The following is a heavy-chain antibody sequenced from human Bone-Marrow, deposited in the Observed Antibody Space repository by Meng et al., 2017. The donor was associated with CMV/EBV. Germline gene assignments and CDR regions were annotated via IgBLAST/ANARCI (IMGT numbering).Heavy chain of an antibody. CDR2: ISSSGTTI. CDR3: ARDSEDDDYYFAFDM. D-gene: IGHD2-21*02. J-gene: IGHJ3*02. V-gene: IGHV3-48*03. Sequence: LSLTCATSGYTFSSYEMNWVRQTPGKGLEWIAYISSSGTTIKHADSVKGRFTIFRDNARNSLYLQLNSLRAEDTAVYYCARDSEDDDYYFAFDMWGQGTMVTFSS. CDR1: GYTFSSYE.